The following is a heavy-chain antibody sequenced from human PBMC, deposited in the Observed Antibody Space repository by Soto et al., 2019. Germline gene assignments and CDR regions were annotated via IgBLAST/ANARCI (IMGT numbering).Heavy chain of an antibody. Sequence: QLQLQESGSGLVKPSQTLSLTCAVSGGSISSGGYSWSWIRQPPGKGLEWIGYIYHSGSTYYNPSLTSRVTISVDRSKNQFSLKLSSVTAADTAVYYCARALGTTVTPHGMDVWGQGTTVTVSS. J-gene: IGHJ6*02. CDR2: IYHSGST. V-gene: IGHV4-30-2*01. D-gene: IGHD4-17*01. CDR1: GGSISSGGYS. CDR3: ARALGTTVTPHGMDV.